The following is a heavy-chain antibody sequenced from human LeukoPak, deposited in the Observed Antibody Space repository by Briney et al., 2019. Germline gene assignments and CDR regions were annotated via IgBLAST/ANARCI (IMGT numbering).Heavy chain of an antibody. CDR2: IHYSGRT. CDR3: VRDSGYSSSWYLIDDDFDI. V-gene: IGHV4-59*02. Sequence: SETLSLTCAVSGGSVSGYYWSWVRQFPGRRLECIGYIHYSGRTNYNPSLKSRITLSLETSSNQISLELKSVTSADTALYYCVRDSGYSSSWYLIDDDFDIWGQGTMVIVSA. D-gene: IGHD6-13*01. CDR1: GGSVSGYY. J-gene: IGHJ3*02.